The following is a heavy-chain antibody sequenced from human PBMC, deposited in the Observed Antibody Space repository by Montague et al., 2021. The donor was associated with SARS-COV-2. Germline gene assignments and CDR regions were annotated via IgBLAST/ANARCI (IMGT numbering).Heavy chain of an antibody. CDR1: GGSISSYY. J-gene: IGHJ6*02. CDR3: ARERLLWFGDLAHYYYGMDV. D-gene: IGHD3-10*01. V-gene: IGHV4-59*01. CDR2: IYYSGST. Sequence: SETLSLTCTVSGGSISSYYWSWIRQPPGKGLEWIGYIYYSGSTNYNPYLKSRGTISVDTSKTQFSLKLSSVTAADTAVYYCARERLLWFGDLAHYYYGMDVWGQGTTVTVSS.